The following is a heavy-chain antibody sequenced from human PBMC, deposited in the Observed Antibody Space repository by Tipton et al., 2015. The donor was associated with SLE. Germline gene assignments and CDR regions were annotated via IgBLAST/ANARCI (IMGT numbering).Heavy chain of an antibody. V-gene: IGHV4-59*01. Sequence: LRLSCTVSGGSISSYYWSWIRQPPGKGLEWIGYIYYSGSTNYNPSLESRVTISVDTSKNQFSLKLSSVTAADTAVYYCARTGSRRPFDYWGQGTLVTVSS. D-gene: IGHD3-10*01. CDR2: IYYSGST. CDR3: ARTGSRRPFDY. J-gene: IGHJ4*02. CDR1: GGSISSYY.